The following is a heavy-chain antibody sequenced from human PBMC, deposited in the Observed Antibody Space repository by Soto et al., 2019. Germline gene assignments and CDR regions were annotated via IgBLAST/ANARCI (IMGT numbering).Heavy chain of an antibody. CDR2: IYWDDDK. CDR3: AHRRDKGRESSWNYGDFDY. J-gene: IGHJ4*02. D-gene: IGHD1-7*01. CDR1: GFSLSTSGVG. V-gene: IGHV2-5*02. Sequence: QITLKESGPTLVKPTQTLTLPCTLSGFSLSTSGVGVGWIRQPPGKALEWLALIYWDDDKRHSPSLKSRVSIDKDTTKNQVVLTNADADPVDTSTYYCAHRRDKGRESSWNYGDFDYWGQEILVTVSS.